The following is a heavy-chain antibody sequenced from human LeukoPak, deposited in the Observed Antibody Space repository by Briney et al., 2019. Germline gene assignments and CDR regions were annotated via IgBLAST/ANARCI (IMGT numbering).Heavy chain of an antibody. CDR3: AKRSSSWHFDY. D-gene: IGHD6-13*01. CDR1: GFTFSSYA. J-gene: IGHJ4*02. CDR2: ISGGGGST. Sequence: GGSLRLSCAASGFTFSSYAMSWVRQAPGKGLGWVSGISGGGGSTYYADSVKGRFTISRDNSKNTLYLQMNSLRAEDTAVYYCAKRSSSWHFDYWGQGTLVTVSS. V-gene: IGHV3-23*01.